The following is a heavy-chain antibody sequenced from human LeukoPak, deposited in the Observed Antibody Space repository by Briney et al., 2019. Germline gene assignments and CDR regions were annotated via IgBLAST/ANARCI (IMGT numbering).Heavy chain of an antibody. V-gene: IGHV3-74*01. D-gene: IGHD5-18*01. Sequence: GGSLRLSCAAYGFTFSSYWMHWVRQAPGKGLVWVSRINSDGSSTSYADSVKGRFTISRDNTKNTLYLQMNSLRAEDTAVYYCARDDAGYSYDPRGWFDPWGQGTLVTVSS. CDR1: GFTFSSYW. J-gene: IGHJ5*02. CDR2: INSDGSST. CDR3: ARDDAGYSYDPRGWFDP.